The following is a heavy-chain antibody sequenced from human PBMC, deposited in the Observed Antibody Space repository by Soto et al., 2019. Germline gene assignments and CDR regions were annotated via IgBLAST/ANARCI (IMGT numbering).Heavy chain of an antibody. CDR1: GFTFSNFA. V-gene: IGHV3-23*01. J-gene: IGHJ4*02. CDR2: LTGSSGVT. CDR3: AKGGATYGLLTHDY. Sequence: GGSLRLSCVVSGFTFSNFAMSWVRQAPGKGLEWVSTLTGSSGVTYYADSVKGRFAISRDNSRNTLSLRMNSLTAEDTAVYYCAKGGATYGLLTHDYWGQGTRVTVSS. D-gene: IGHD3-9*01.